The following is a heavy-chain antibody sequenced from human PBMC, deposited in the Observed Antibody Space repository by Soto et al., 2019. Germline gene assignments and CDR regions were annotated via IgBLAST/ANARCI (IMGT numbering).Heavy chain of an antibody. Sequence: QVQLQESGPGLVKPSETLSLTCTVSGDSIRNFYWSWIRQPAGKGLEWIGRIDSSGSTDYNASLKSRVSMSVDRSNNQFFLRLTSVTDEDTAVYYCVRDCSGGGCYSDYGMDVWGQGTTVTVSS. CDR1: GDSIRNFY. CDR3: VRDCSGGGCYSDYGMDV. V-gene: IGHV4-4*07. D-gene: IGHD2-15*01. J-gene: IGHJ6*02. CDR2: IDSSGST.